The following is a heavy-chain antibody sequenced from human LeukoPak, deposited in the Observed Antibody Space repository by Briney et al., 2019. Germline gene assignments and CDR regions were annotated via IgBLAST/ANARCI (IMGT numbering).Heavy chain of an antibody. D-gene: IGHD1-26*01. CDR2: IKLDGSEE. Sequence: GGSLRLSCAASGFTFSSYPMRWVRQAPGKGLEWVANIKLDGSEENYVDSVKGRFTISRDNAKNSLYLQMNSLRAEDTALYYCARAGSSGRVYYFDYWGQGTLVTVSS. V-gene: IGHV3-7*03. CDR3: ARAGSSGRVYYFDY. CDR1: GFTFSSYP. J-gene: IGHJ4*02.